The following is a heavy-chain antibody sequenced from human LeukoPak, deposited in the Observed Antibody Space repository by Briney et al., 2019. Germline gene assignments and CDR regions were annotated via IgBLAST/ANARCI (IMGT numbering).Heavy chain of an antibody. J-gene: IGHJ3*02. CDR3: ARSVMVVAPWAFDI. CDR2: IYYSGST. D-gene: IGHD2-15*01. V-gene: IGHV4-30-4*01. Sequence: SETLSLTCTVSGGSVSSGSYFWSWIRQPPGKGLEWIGYIYYSGSTYYNPSLKSRVTKSVDTSKNQFSLKLSSVTAADTAVYYRARSVMVVAPWAFDIWGQGTLVTVSS. CDR1: GGSVSSGSYF.